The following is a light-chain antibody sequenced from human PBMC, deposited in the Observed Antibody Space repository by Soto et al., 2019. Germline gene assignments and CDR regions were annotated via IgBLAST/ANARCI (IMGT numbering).Light chain of an antibody. V-gene: IGKV1-17*03. Sequence: DIQMTQSPSAMSASVGDRVTITCRASQGISNYLVWSQQKPGKVPKRLISAASTLQSGVPDRISGDGSGTDYTLTISSLEPEDFAVYYCQQRTRWPMTFGQGTRLEIK. CDR1: QGISNY. CDR2: AAS. CDR3: QQRTRWPMT. J-gene: IGKJ5*01.